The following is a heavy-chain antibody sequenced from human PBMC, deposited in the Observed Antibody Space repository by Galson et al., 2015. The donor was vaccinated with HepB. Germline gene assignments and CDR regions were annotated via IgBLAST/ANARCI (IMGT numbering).Heavy chain of an antibody. Sequence: SLRLSCAASGFTFGDYAMSWFRQAPGKGLEWVGFIRSKTYGGSGEYAASVRGRFTIARDDSKSIAYLQINSLKTEDTAIYYCSRDLPDYGDYAWGQGTLVTVSS. D-gene: IGHD4-17*01. CDR1: GFTFGDYA. CDR3: SRDLPDYGDYA. J-gene: IGHJ4*02. V-gene: IGHV3-49*03. CDR2: IRSKTYGGSG.